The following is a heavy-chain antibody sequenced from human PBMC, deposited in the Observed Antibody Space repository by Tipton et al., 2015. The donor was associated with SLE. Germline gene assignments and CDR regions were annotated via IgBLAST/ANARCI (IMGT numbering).Heavy chain of an antibody. D-gene: IGHD3-10*01. J-gene: IGHJ1*01. CDR2: IITIFGIP. V-gene: IGHV1-69*17. CDR3: ARGWVQGYFQH. CDR1: GGTFSTYG. Sequence: QLVQSGAEVKKPGSSVRVSCKASGGTFSTYGITWVRQAPGQGLEWMGGIITIFGIPNYAQKFQDRVTITTDLSTSTAYMELSSLKSEDTAVYYCARGWVQGYFQHWGQGTLVTVSS.